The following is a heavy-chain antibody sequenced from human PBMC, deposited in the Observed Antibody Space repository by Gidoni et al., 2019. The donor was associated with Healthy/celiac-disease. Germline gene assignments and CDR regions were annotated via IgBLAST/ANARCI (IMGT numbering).Heavy chain of an antibody. CDR1: GFTFSSYD. D-gene: IGHD4-4*01. Sequence: EVQLVESGGGLVQPGGSLRLSCAASGFTFSSYDMHWVRQATGKGLEWVSAIGTAGDTYYPGSVKGRFTISRENAKNSLYLQMNSLRAGDTAVYYCARGGPYSTGGVWFDPWGQGTLVTVSS. CDR2: IGTAGDT. V-gene: IGHV3-13*01. CDR3: ARGGPYSTGGVWFDP. J-gene: IGHJ5*02.